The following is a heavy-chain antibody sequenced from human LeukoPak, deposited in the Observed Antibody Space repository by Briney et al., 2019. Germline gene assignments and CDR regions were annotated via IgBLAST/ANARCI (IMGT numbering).Heavy chain of an antibody. CDR2: FSPNSGGT. CDR3: ARRGNIWYYFDY. Sequence: ASVKVSCKTSGYTFTDYYIHWVRQAPGQGLEWLGWFSPNSGGTRYAQKFQGRVTMTRDTSISTAYMELSGLRSDDTAVYYCARRGNIWYYFDYWGQGTLVTVSS. J-gene: IGHJ4*02. V-gene: IGHV1-2*02. CDR1: GYTFTDYY. D-gene: IGHD6-13*01.